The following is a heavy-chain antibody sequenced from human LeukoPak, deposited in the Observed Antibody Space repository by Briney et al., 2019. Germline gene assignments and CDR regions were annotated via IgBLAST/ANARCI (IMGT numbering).Heavy chain of an antibody. Sequence: EASVKVSRKASGYTFTGYYMHWVRQAPGQGLEWMGRINPNSGGTNYAHKLQGRVTMTRDTSISTAYMELSRLRSDDTAVYYCAREWGPYCSGGSCYAHWGQGTLVTVSS. CDR2: INPNSGGT. CDR1: GYTFTGYY. V-gene: IGHV1-2*06. J-gene: IGHJ4*02. CDR3: AREWGPYCSGGSCYAH. D-gene: IGHD2-15*01.